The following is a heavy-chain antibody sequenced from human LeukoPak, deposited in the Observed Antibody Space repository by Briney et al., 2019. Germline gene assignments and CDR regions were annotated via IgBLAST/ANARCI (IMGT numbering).Heavy chain of an antibody. CDR1: GGSINNFY. CDR3: ARGRTYYYGSGPLHYFDY. D-gene: IGHD3-10*01. J-gene: IGHJ4*02. Sequence: SETLSPTCTVSGGSINNFYWSWIRQPPGKGLEWIGYVYYSGSTNYNPSLKSRVTISVDTSKNQFSLRLSSVTAADTAVYYCARGRTYYYGSGPLHYFDYWGQGTLVTVSS. CDR2: VYYSGST. V-gene: IGHV4-59*01.